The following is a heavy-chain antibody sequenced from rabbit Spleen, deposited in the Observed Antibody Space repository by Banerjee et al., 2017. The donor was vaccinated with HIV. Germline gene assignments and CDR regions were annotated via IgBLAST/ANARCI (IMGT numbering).Heavy chain of an antibody. CDR3: AREKSGYGGYGDGNL. CDR2: IDPVFGTT. Sequence: SLEESGGDLVKPGASLTLTCTASGFSFSSSDWIYWVRQAPGTGLEWIGYIDPVFGTTYYASRATGRCTISKTSATTVTLQMTSLTAADTATYFCAREKSGYGGYGDGNLWGPGTLVTV. D-gene: IGHD6-1*01. CDR1: GFSFSSSDW. V-gene: IGHV1S40*01. J-gene: IGHJ4*01.